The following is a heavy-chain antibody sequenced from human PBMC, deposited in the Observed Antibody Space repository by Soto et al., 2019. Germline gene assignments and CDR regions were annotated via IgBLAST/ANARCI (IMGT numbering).Heavy chain of an antibody. CDR2: ISSSSSYI. CDR1: GFTFSSYS. V-gene: IGHV3-21*01. Sequence: GGSLRLSCAASGFTFSSYSMNWVRQAPGKGLEWVSSISSSSSYIYYEDSVKGRFTISRDNAKNSQYLQMNSLRAEDTAVYYCARASARLVQYYYYYMDVWGKGTTVTVSS. CDR3: ARASARLVQYYYYYMDV. J-gene: IGHJ6*03. D-gene: IGHD3-10*01.